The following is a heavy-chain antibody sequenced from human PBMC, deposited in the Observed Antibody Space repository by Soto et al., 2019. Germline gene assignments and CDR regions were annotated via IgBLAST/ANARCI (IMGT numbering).Heavy chain of an antibody. CDR2: IYYSGST. CDR1: GDSISSYY. V-gene: IGHV4-59*08. Sequence: SETLSLTCTVSGDSISSYYWSWIRQPPGKGLEWIGYIYYSGSTNYNPSLKSRVTISVDTSKNQFSLKLSSVTAADTAVYYCASIYDSSGYYWRPIDYWGQGTLVTVSS. J-gene: IGHJ4*02. CDR3: ASIYDSSGYYWRPIDY. D-gene: IGHD3-22*01.